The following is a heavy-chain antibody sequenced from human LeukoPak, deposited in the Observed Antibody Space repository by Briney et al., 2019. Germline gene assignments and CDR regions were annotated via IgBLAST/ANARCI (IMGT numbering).Heavy chain of an antibody. J-gene: IGHJ3*02. CDR1: GGSISSSSYY. D-gene: IGHD6-19*01. Sequence: SETLSLTCTVSGGSISSSSYYWGWIRQPPGKGLEWIGSIYYSGSTYYNPSLKSRVTISVDTSKNQFSLKLTSVTAADTAVYYCARGSSGWYSAFDIWGRGTMVTVS. CDR2: IYYSGST. V-gene: IGHV4-39*07. CDR3: ARGSSGWYSAFDI.